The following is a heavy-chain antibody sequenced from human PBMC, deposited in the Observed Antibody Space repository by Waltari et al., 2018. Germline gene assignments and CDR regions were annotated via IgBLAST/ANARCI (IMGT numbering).Heavy chain of an antibody. CDR2: IYYSGST. CDR3: ARGPKYCSGGSCYLPY. Sequence: QVQLQESGPGLVKPSETLSLTCTVSGGSISSYYWSWIRQPPGKGLEWIGYIYYSGSTNYNPSLKSRVTISVDTSKNQFSLKLSSVTAADTAVYYCARGPKYCSGGSCYLPYWGQGTLVTVSS. J-gene: IGHJ4*02. D-gene: IGHD2-15*01. CDR1: GGSISSYY. V-gene: IGHV4-59*01.